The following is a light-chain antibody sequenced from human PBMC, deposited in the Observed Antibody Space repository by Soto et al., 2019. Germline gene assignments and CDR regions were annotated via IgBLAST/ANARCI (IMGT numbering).Light chain of an antibody. CDR1: QGISSY. J-gene: IGKJ2*01. V-gene: IGKV1-8*01. CDR2: AAS. CDR3: QQYYSYPPMYT. Sequence: IRMTQSPSSFSASTGDRVTITCRASQGISSYLAWYQQKPGKAPKLLIYAASTLQSGVPSRFSGSGSGTDFTLTISCLQSEDFATYYCQQYYSYPPMYTFGQGTKLEIK.